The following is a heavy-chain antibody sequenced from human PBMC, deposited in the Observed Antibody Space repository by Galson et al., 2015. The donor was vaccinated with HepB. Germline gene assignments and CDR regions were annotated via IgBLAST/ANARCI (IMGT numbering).Heavy chain of an antibody. CDR2: ISAYNGNT. V-gene: IGHV1-18*04. CDR1: GYTFTGYY. Sequence: SVKVSCKASGYTFTGYYMHWVRQAPGQGLEWMGWISAYNGNTNYAQKLQGRVTMTTDTSTSTAYMELRSLRSDDTAVYYCARDPGIAVAGTRASVDYWGQGTLVTVSS. J-gene: IGHJ4*02. D-gene: IGHD6-19*01. CDR3: ARDPGIAVAGTRASVDY.